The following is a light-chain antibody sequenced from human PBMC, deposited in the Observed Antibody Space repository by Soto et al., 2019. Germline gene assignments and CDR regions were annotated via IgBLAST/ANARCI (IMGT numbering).Light chain of an antibody. CDR2: DVS. CDR3: SSYTSSSTLL. J-gene: IGLJ2*01. V-gene: IGLV2-14*01. CDR1: NSDVGGYNY. Sequence: QSVLTQPASVSGSPGQSITISCTGTNSDVGGYNYVSWYQQHPGKAPKFMIYDVSYRPSGVSNRFSGSKSGNTASLTISGLQAEDEADYYCSSYTSSSTLLFGGGTKLTVL.